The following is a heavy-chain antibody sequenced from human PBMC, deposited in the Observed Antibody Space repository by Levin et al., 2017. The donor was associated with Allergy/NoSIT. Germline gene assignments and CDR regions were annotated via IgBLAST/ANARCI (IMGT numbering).Heavy chain of an antibody. D-gene: IGHD2-2*01. J-gene: IGHJ4*02. CDR3: ARGGPQSSVGSTN. V-gene: IGHV4-4*02. Sequence: RPGGSLRLSCAVSGASISSINWWTWVRQPPGKGLEWIGEIYHSGSTNYSPSLNSRVIISVDKSKNQFSLKLTSVTAADTAVYYCARGGPQSSVGSTNWGQGTLVTVSS. CDR2: IYHSGST. CDR1: GASISSINW.